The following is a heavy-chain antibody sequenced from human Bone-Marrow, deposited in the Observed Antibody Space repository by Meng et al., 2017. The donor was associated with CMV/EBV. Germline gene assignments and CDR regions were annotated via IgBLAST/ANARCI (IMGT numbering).Heavy chain of an antibody. J-gene: IGHJ6*02. D-gene: IGHD6-6*01. Sequence: GESLKISCAASGFTLSGYGMHWVRQAPGKGLEWVAFMRYDGGNKYYADSVKGRLTISRDNSKNTLYLQMNSLRVEDTAVYYCARSPSSSPNYYGMDVWGQGTTVTVSS. CDR2: MRYDGGNK. V-gene: IGHV3-30*02. CDR1: GFTLSGYG. CDR3: ARSPSSSPNYYGMDV.